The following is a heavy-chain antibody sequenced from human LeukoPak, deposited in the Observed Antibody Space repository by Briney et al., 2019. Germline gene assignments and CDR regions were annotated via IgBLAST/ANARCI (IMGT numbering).Heavy chain of an antibody. CDR1: GYTSTSNY. Sequence: GASVKVSCKASGYTSTSNYMHWVRQAPGQGLEWMGIINPSGGSTSYAQKLQGRVTMTRDTSTSTVYMELSSLRSEDTAVYYCARDVTAMVTGYYYFDYWGQGTLVTVS. CDR2: INPSGGST. CDR3: ARDVTAMVTGYYYFDY. J-gene: IGHJ4*02. V-gene: IGHV1-46*04. D-gene: IGHD5-18*01.